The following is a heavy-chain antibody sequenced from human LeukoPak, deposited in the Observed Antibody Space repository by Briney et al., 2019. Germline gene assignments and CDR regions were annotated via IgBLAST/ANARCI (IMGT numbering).Heavy chain of an antibody. CDR3: AKGEHIVVVTATFDY. V-gene: IGHV3-23*01. CDR1: GFTFSSYA. CDR2: ISGSGGST. D-gene: IGHD2-21*02. Sequence: PGASLRLSCAASGFTFSSYAMSWVRQAPGKGLEWVSAISGSGGSTYYADSVKGRFTISRDNSKNTLYLQMNSLRAEDTAVCYCAKGEHIVVVTATFDYWGQGTLVTVSS. J-gene: IGHJ4*02.